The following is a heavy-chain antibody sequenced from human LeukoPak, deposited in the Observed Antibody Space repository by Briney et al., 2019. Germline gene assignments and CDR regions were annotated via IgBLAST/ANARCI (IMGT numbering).Heavy chain of an antibody. V-gene: IGHV5-51*01. Sequence: GESLKISCKGSGYSFTSYWIGWVRPLPGKGLEWMGIIYPGDSDTRYGPSFQGQVTISADKSISTAYLQWSSLKASDTAMYYCARSKEMATITGFDYWGQGTLVTVSS. CDR1: GYSFTSYW. CDR3: ARSKEMATITGFDY. J-gene: IGHJ4*02. CDR2: IYPGDSDT. D-gene: IGHD5-24*01.